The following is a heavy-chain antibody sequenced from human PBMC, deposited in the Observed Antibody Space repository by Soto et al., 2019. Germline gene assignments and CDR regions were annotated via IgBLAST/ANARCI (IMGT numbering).Heavy chain of an antibody. CDR2: IYHRGST. Sequence: SETMSLRCAVSSGSISSSNCWSWIHQPPGKGLEWIGEIYHRGSTNYNPSLKSRVTISVDKSKNQFSLKLSSVTAGVTALYYCERDPPQYSGRPPYSYMAFWGNGTTVPVS. J-gene: IGHJ6*03. CDR3: ERDPPQYSGRPPYSYMAF. CDR1: SGSISSSNC. V-gene: IGHV4-4*02. D-gene: IGHD5-12*01.